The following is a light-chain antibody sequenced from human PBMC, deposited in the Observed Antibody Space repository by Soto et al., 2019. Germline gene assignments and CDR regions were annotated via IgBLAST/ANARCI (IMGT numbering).Light chain of an antibody. Sequence: QSVLTQPPSVSATPGQGVTLSCSGGDSNIGSTAVNWYQQVPGTAPKLLIYSSNQRPSGVPDRISGSKSGTSASLAISGLQSEDEADYYCAAWDDDLNVWLFGGGTQLTVL. V-gene: IGLV1-44*01. CDR2: SSN. CDR1: DSNIGSTA. J-gene: IGLJ2*01. CDR3: AAWDDDLNVWL.